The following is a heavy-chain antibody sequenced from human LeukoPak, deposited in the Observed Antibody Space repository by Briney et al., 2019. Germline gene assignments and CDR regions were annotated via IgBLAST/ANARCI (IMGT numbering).Heavy chain of an antibody. D-gene: IGHD3-22*01. CDR1: GYTFPDYY. J-gene: IGHJ3*02. CDR3: ARQQYDSSYRADAFDI. CDR2: INPNRGDT. V-gene: IGHV1-2*02. Sequence: ASVTVSCMASGYTFPDYYMHGVRPAPGQGREWMGWINPNRGDTKYAQKFQGRVTMTRDTSISTAYMELSRLRSDDSAVYYCARQQYDSSYRADAFDIWGQGTMVTVSS.